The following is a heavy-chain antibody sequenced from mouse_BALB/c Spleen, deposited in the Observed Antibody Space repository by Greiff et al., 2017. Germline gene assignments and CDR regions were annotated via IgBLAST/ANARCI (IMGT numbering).Heavy chain of an antibody. Sequence: EVHLVESGGGLVQPGGSLRLSCATSGFTFTDYYMSWVRQPPGKALEWLGFIRNKANGYTTEYSASVKGRFTISRDNSQSILYLQMNTLRAEDSATYYCARALNAMDYWGQGTSVTVSS. CDR1: GFTFTDYY. CDR2: IRNKANGYTT. J-gene: IGHJ4*01. CDR3: ARALNAMDY. V-gene: IGHV7-3*02.